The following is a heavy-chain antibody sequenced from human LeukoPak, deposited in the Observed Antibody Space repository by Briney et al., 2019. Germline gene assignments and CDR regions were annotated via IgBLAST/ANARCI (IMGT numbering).Heavy chain of an antibody. J-gene: IGHJ5*02. V-gene: IGHV4-4*07. CDR2: IYTSGST. D-gene: IGHD2-2*01. CDR1: GGSISSYY. CDR3: ARGGHIVVVPAARSWFDP. Sequence: SETLSLTCTVSGGSISSYYWSWIRQPAGKGLEWIGRIYTSGSTNYNPSLKSRVTMSVDTSKNQFSLKLSSVTAADTAVYYCARGGHIVVVPAARSWFDPWGQGTLVTVSS.